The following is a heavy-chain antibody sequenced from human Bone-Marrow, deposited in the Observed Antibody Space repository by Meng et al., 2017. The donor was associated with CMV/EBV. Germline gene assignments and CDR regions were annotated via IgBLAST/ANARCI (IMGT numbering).Heavy chain of an antibody. J-gene: IGHJ6*02. Sequence: GESLKISCAASGFTFSSYWMSWVRQAPGKGLEWVANIKQDGSEKYYVDSVKGRFTISRDNAKNSLYLQMNSLRAEDTAVYYCYTYDFWSGYSFGNYYYGMDVWGQGTTVTFSS. V-gene: IGHV3-7*01. CDR1: GFTFSSYW. D-gene: IGHD3-3*01. CDR2: IKQDGSEK. CDR3: YTYDFWSGYSFGNYYYGMDV.